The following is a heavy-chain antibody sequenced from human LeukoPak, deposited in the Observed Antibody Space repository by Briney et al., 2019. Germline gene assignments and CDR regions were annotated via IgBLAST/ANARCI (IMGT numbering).Heavy chain of an antibody. Sequence: ASETLSLTCTVSGDSISSANYYWGWVRQPPGKGLEWIGSIYFSGSTYYNPSLKSRVTISVETSKVQFSLKLSPVTAADTAVYYCARDSCSSTSCRKKFDNWGQGTLVTVSS. V-gene: IGHV4-39*07. CDR3: ARDSCSSTSCRKKFDN. CDR2: IYFSGST. J-gene: IGHJ4*02. CDR1: GDSISSANYY. D-gene: IGHD2-2*01.